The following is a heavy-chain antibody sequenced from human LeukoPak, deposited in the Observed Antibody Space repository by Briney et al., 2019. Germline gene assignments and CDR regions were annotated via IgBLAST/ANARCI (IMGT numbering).Heavy chain of an antibody. CDR1: GDSVSSTIDA. V-gene: IGHV6-1*01. J-gene: IGHJ4*02. CDR2: TYYRSEWYY. CDR3: ARGRYNSFDY. D-gene: IGHD1-14*01. Sequence: RTPSLTCAIAGDSVSSTIDAWNWIRQSPARGLEWLGRTYYRSEWYYEYADSVRSRITINPDTSKNQFSLHLNSVTPEDTAVYYCARGRYNSFDYWDRGAPVTVSS.